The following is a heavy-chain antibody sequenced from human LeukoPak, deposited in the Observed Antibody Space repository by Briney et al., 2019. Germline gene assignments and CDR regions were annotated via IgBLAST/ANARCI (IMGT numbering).Heavy chain of an antibody. CDR3: ARDLAYNWNYGIDY. J-gene: IGHJ4*02. V-gene: IGHV3-48*03. Sequence: PGGSLRLSCAASGFTFSSYEMNWVRQAPGKGLEWVSYISSSGSTIYYADSVKGRFTISRDNAKNSLYLQMNSLRAEDTAVYYCARDLAYNWNYGIDYRGQGTLVTVSS. CDR2: ISSSGSTI. D-gene: IGHD1-7*01. CDR1: GFTFSSYE.